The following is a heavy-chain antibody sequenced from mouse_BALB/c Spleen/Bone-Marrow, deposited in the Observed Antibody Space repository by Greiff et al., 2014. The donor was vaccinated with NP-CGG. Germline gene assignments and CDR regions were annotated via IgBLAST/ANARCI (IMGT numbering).Heavy chain of an antibody. CDR3: ARYGRYYFDY. V-gene: IGHV1-54*01. J-gene: IGHJ2*01. Sequence: VQVVESGAELVRPGTAVNVSCKASGYAFTNYLIQWVKQRPGQGLEWIGVINPGSGGANYNEKFKGKATLTADKSSSTAYMQLSSLTAGDSAVYFCARYGRYYFDYWGQGTTLTVSS. D-gene: IGHD1-1*01. CDR2: INPGSGGA. CDR1: GYAFTNYL.